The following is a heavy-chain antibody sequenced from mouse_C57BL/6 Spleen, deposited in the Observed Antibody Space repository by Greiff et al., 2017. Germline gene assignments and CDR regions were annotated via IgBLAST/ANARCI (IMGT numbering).Heavy chain of an antibody. CDR3: ARNFDYYGSSSYWYFDV. J-gene: IGHJ1*03. CDR1: GFSLTSYG. CDR2: IWSGGST. V-gene: IGHV2-2*01. D-gene: IGHD1-1*01. Sequence: VKLVESGPGLVQPSQSLSITCTVSGFSLTSYGVHWVRQSPGKGLEWLGVIWSGGSTDYNAAFISRLSISKDNSKSQVFFKMNSLQADDTAIYYCARNFDYYGSSSYWYFDVWGTGTTVTVSS.